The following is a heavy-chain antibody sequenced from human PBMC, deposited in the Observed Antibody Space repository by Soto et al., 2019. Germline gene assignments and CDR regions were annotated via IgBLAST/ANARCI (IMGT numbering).Heavy chain of an antibody. CDR2: IRSKANSYAT. J-gene: IGHJ6*02. Sequence: GGSLRLSCAASGFTFSGSAMHWVRQASGKGLEWVGRIRSKANSYATAYAASVKGRFTISRDDSKNTAYLQMNSLKTEDTAVYYCTRHFPSSSWSKYYYGMDVWGQGTTVTVSS. V-gene: IGHV3-73*01. CDR1: GFTFSGSA. D-gene: IGHD6-13*01. CDR3: TRHFPSSSWSKYYYGMDV.